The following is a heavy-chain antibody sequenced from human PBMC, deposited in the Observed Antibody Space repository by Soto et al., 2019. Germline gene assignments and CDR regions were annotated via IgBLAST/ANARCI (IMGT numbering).Heavy chain of an antibody. D-gene: IGHD4-17*01. CDR1: GFTFASYA. CDR3: AAGTMITVNVDWFDP. CDR2: ISGSGGTT. V-gene: IGHV3-23*01. Sequence: PGGSLRLSCAASGFTFASYAMSWVRQAPGKGLEWVSSISGSGGTTYHADSVKGRFTISRDNSKNTVYLQMNSLRDEDTAVYYCAAGTMITVNVDWFDPWGQGTLVTVSS. J-gene: IGHJ5*02.